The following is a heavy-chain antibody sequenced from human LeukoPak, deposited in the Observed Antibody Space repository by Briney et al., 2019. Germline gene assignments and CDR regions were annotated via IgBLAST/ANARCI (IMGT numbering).Heavy chain of an antibody. CDR1: GGTFSSYA. Sequence: SVKVSCKASGGTFSSYAISWVRQAPGQGLEWMGRIIPIFGTANYAQKFQGRVTITTDESTSTAYMELSSLRSEDTAVYFCARVGYSSSWYSDYWGQGTLVTVSS. V-gene: IGHV1-69*05. J-gene: IGHJ4*02. D-gene: IGHD6-13*01. CDR3: ARVGYSSSWYSDY. CDR2: IIPIFGTA.